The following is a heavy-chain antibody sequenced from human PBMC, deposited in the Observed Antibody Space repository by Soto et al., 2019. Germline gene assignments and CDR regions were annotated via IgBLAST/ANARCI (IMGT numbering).Heavy chain of an antibody. V-gene: IGHV1-69*04. Sequence: GASVKVSCKASGGTFSSYTISWVRQAPGQGLEWMGRIIPNIGITNYAQKFQGRVTMTTDTSTSTAYMELRSLRSDDTAVYYCARDLDTYYDFWSGSYGFDPWGQGTLVTVSS. CDR3: ARDLDTYYDFWSGSYGFDP. CDR2: IIPNIGIT. CDR1: GGTFSSYT. D-gene: IGHD3-3*01. J-gene: IGHJ5*02.